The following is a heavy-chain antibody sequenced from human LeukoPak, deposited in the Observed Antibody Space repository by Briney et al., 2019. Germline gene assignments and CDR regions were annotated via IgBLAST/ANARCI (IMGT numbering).Heavy chain of an antibody. Sequence: RGSLRLSCAASGFTFTNFWMTWVRQAPGKGLEWVATIKQDGSEKYYVDSVRGRFTISRDNAKNSIYMQMNSLRAEDTAVYYCTTGLAARPDWGQGTLVTVSS. CDR3: TTGLAARPD. CDR1: GFTFTNFW. D-gene: IGHD2-15*01. J-gene: IGHJ4*02. CDR2: IKQDGSEK. V-gene: IGHV3-7*01.